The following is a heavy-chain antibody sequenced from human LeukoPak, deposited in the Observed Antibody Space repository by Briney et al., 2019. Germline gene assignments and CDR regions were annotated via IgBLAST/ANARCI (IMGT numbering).Heavy chain of an antibody. CDR2: IIPIFGTT. CDR3: ARVGEYSSSSAIDY. D-gene: IGHD6-13*01. Sequence: SVKVSCKASGGTFSTYAISWVRQAPGQGLEWMGGIIPIFGTTNYAQKFQGRVTITTDESTSTAYMELSSLRSEDMAVYYCARVGEYSSSSAIDYWGQGTLVTVSS. V-gene: IGHV1-69*05. J-gene: IGHJ4*02. CDR1: GGTFSTYA.